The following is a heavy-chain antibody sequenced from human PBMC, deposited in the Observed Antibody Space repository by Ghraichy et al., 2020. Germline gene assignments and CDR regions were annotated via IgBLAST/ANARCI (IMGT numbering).Heavy chain of an antibody. D-gene: IGHD1-1*01. J-gene: IGHJ5*02. CDR3: ARNNWNDAGWFAP. CDR1: GDSISTYY. V-gene: IGHV4-59*08. Sequence: SETLSLTCTVSGDSISTYYWSWIRQPPGKGLEWIGYINYSGATNSNPSLKGRVAISVDTSKNQFSLRLRSVTAADTAVYYCARNNWNDAGWFAPWGQGALVTVSS. CDR2: INYSGAT.